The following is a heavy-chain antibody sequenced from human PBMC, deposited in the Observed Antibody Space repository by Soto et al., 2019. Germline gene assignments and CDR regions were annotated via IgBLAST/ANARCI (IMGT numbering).Heavy chain of an antibody. CDR1: GGSMSSHY. V-gene: IGHV4-59*11. CDR3: ARADPDASVGY. CDR2: ISYSGST. Sequence: LSLTCTVSGGSMSSHYWTCLRQPPGKGLEWIGYISYSGSTYYNPSLKSRVTISADTSRNQFSLKLSSVIAADTAVYYCARADPDASVGYWGQGTLVTV. D-gene: IGHD3-16*01. J-gene: IGHJ4*02.